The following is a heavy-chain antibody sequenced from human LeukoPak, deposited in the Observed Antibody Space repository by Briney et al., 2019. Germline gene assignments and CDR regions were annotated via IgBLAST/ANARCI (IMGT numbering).Heavy chain of an antibody. CDR3: ALALGGLRYFDWLPPNYYYGMDV. Sequence: ASVKVSCKASGYTFTGYDINWVRQATGQGLEWMGWMNPNSGNTGYAQKFQGRVTMTRSTSISTAYMELSSLRSEDTAVYYCALALGGLRYFDWLPPNYYYGMDVWGQGTTVTVSS. CDR2: MNPNSGNT. V-gene: IGHV1-8*01. CDR1: GYTFTGYD. D-gene: IGHD3-9*01. J-gene: IGHJ6*02.